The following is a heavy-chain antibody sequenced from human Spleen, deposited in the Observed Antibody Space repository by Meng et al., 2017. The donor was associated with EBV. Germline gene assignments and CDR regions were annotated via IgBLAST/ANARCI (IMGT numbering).Heavy chain of an antibody. V-gene: IGHV3-30*18. CDR3: AKEGNRQRWLQFLDY. CDR1: CFSFRCYI. D-gene: IGHD5-24*01. J-gene: IGHJ4*02. Sequence: VVYGGGAGPARRNLRLSWAIFCFSFRCYILTWVRQATGKGLDWVTFVSFDGSNNYYADSVKGRLTIVRENTKNTLYTYMNSLRTEDTAVYYCAKEGNRQRWLQFLDYWGQGTLVTVSS. CDR2: VSFDGSNN.